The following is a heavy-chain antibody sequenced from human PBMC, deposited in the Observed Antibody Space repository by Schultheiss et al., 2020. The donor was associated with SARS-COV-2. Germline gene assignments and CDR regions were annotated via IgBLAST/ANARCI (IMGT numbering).Heavy chain of an antibody. CDR3: AREVSRYCSSTSCELKYNWFDP. CDR1: GGSISSYY. CDR2: IYYSGST. J-gene: IGHJ5*02. V-gene: IGHV4-59*01. D-gene: IGHD2-2*01. Sequence: SETLSLTCTVSGGSISSYYWSWIRQPPGKGLEWIGYIYYSGSTNYNPSLKSRVTISVDTSKNQFSLKLSSVTAADTAVYYCAREVSRYCSSTSCELKYNWFDPWGQGTPVTVSS.